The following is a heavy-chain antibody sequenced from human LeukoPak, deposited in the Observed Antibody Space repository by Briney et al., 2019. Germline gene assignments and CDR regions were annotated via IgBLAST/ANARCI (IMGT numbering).Heavy chain of an antibody. CDR1: GFTFSSYA. Sequence: GGSLRLSCAASGFTFSSYAMSWVRQAPGKGLEWVSAISGSGGSTYYADSVKGRFTISRDNSKNTLYLQMDSLRAEDTAVYYCAKDPYGDYDFDYWGQGTLVTVSS. V-gene: IGHV3-23*01. CDR2: ISGSGGST. CDR3: AKDPYGDYDFDY. D-gene: IGHD4-17*01. J-gene: IGHJ4*02.